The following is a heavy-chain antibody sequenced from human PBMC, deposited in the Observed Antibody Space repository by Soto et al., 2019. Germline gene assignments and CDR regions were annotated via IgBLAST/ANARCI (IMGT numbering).Heavy chain of an antibody. V-gene: IGHV3-11*01. D-gene: IGHD3-16*01. CDR2: ISSSGSTI. CDR3: AGDQNLGNMITFPIFDY. Sequence: QVQLVESGGGLVKPGGSLRLSCAASGFTFSDYYMSWIRQAPGKGLEWVSYISSSGSTIYYADSVKGRFTISRDNAKNSLYLQMNSLRAEDTAVYYCAGDQNLGNMITFPIFDYWGQGTLVTVSS. J-gene: IGHJ4*02. CDR1: GFTFSDYY.